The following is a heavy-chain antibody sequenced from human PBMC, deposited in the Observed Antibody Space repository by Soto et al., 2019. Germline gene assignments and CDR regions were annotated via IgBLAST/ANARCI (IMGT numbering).Heavy chain of an antibody. CDR2: ISTYNGNT. D-gene: IGHD2-2*01. J-gene: IGHJ4*02. V-gene: IGHV1-18*01. CDR3: ARGTSLWTTSGFDY. CDR1: GYTFTSYA. Sequence: QVQLVQSGAEVKRPGASVKVSCKASGYTFTSYAISWVRQAPGQGLEWMGWISTYNGNTNYAQKLQGRVTMATDTSTRVAYMELRSLRSDDTAIHYCARGTSLWTTSGFDYWGQGTLVTVPS.